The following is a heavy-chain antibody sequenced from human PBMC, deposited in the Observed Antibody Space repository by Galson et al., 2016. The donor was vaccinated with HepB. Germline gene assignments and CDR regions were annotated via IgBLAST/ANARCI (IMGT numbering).Heavy chain of an antibody. Sequence: LSLTCTVSGGSVSSVTYYWSWVRQPPGMGLEWIGYIYNSGSTNYNPSLKSRVTISVDTSKNQFSLNLSSVTAADTAVYFCAAYCTSASRLSLFHYYGMDVWGPGTTVTVSS. D-gene: IGHD2-2*01. CDR3: AAYCTSASRLSLFHYYGMDV. CDR1: GGSVSSVTYY. CDR2: IYNSGST. J-gene: IGHJ6*02. V-gene: IGHV4-61*01.